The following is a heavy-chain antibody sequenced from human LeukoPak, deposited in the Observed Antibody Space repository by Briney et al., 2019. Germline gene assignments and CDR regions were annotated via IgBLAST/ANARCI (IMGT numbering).Heavy chain of an antibody. Sequence: GESLKISCKGSGYSFTSYWISWVRQMPGKGLEWMGRIDPSDSYTNYSPSFQGHITISADKSISTAYLQWSSLKASDTAMYYCARHPGVTSWYFDLWGRGTLVTVSS. V-gene: IGHV5-10-1*01. D-gene: IGHD3-10*01. CDR2: IDPSDSYT. J-gene: IGHJ2*01. CDR3: ARHPGVTSWYFDL. CDR1: GYSFTSYW.